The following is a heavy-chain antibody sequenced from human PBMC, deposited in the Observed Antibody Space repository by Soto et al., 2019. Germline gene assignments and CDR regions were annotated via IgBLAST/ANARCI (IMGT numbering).Heavy chain of an antibody. Sequence: GGSLRLSCAASGFTFSSYWMHWVRQAPGKGLVWVSRINSDGSSTSYADSVKGRFTISRDNAKNTLYLQMNSLRAEDTAVYYCARDILVPAAIYYYYYGMDVWGQGTTVPVSS. D-gene: IGHD2-2*02. J-gene: IGHJ6*02. CDR3: ARDILVPAAIYYYYYGMDV. CDR1: GFTFSSYW. V-gene: IGHV3-74*01. CDR2: INSDGSST.